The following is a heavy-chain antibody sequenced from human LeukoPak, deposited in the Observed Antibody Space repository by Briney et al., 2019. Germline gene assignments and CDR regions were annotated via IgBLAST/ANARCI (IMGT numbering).Heavy chain of an antibody. J-gene: IGHJ4*02. CDR3: ARLDAAAGRYLQFFY. Sequence: PSETLSLTCTVSGGSISNYYWSWIRPSPEKGLEWIGYIHDSGSTNYNPSLKSRVAISVDTSTNQFSLKLSSVTAADTAVYYCARLDAAAGRYLQFFYWGQGTLVTVSS. D-gene: IGHD5-24*01. CDR2: IHDSGST. V-gene: IGHV4-59*08. CDR1: GGSISNYY.